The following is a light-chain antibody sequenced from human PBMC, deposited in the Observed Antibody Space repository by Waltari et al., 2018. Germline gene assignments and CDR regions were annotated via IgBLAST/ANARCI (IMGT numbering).Light chain of an antibody. CDR1: GSDVGSYVY. V-gene: IGLV2-14*03. Sequence: QSALTRPASVSGSPGQSITIPCTGTGSDVGSYVYVSWYQQHPGKGPKLMIFDVSNRPSGVSNRFSGSKSGNTASLTISGLQAEDEADYYCSSYTSSGTVIFGGGTKLTVL. CDR3: SSYTSSGTVI. J-gene: IGLJ2*01. CDR2: DVS.